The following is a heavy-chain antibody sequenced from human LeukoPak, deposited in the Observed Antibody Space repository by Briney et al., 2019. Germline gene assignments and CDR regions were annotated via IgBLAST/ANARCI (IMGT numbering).Heavy chain of an antibody. CDR1: GGSISSGGYS. V-gene: IGHV4-30-2*01. J-gene: IGHJ1*01. CDR3: ASSSGSYSAEYFQH. D-gene: IGHD1-26*01. Sequence: SETLSLTCAVSGGSISSGGYSWSWIRQPPGMGLEWIGYIYHSGSTYYNPSLKSRVTISVDRSKNQFSLKLSSVTAADTAVYYCASSSGSYSAEYFQHWGQGTLVTVSS. CDR2: IYHSGST.